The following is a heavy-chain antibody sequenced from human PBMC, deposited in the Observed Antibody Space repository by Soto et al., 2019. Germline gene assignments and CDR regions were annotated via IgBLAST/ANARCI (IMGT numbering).Heavy chain of an antibody. CDR2: SYSSGRP. CDR1: GASISSSGHY. D-gene: IGHD3-16*01. CDR3: GRHEYPPGGDDY. V-gene: IGHV4-39*01. J-gene: IGHJ4*02. Sequence: QLQLQESGPGLVKPSETLSLTCTVSGASISSSGHYWGWIRRPPGKGLEGIASSYSSGRPNYNPSLKSRVFLSVDTSKNQFPLRLSSVTAADTAIYYCGRHEYPPGGDDYWGQGTLVTVSP.